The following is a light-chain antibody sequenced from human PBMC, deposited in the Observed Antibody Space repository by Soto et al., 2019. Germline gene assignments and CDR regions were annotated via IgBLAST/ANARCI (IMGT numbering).Light chain of an antibody. J-gene: IGKJ1*01. Sequence: TQSPATLSASVGDRVTITCRASQSISSWLAWYQQKPGEAPKLLIYDASSLESGVPSRFSGTGSGTEFTLIISSLQPDDFATYYCQQYGSYWTFGQGTKVDI. CDR3: QQYGSYWT. CDR2: DAS. V-gene: IGKV1-5*01. CDR1: QSISSW.